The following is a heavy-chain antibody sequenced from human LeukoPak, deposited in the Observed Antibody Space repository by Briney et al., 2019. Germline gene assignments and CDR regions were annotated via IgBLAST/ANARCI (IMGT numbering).Heavy chain of an antibody. V-gene: IGHV4-34*01. CDR1: GGSFSGYY. Sequence: SETLSLTCAVYGGSFSGYYWSWIRHPPGKGLEWIGEINHSGSTDYNPSLKSRVTISVDTSKNQFSLKLSSVTAADTAVYYCARGDTVGYYFDYWGQGTLVTVSS. D-gene: IGHD5-12*01. J-gene: IGHJ4*02. CDR2: INHSGST. CDR3: ARGDTVGYYFDY.